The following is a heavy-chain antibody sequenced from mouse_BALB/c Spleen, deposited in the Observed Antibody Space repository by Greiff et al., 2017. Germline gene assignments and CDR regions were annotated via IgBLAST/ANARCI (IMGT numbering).Heavy chain of an antibody. Sequence: EVHLVESGGGLVQPGGSRKLSCAASGFTFSSFGMHWVRQAPEKGLEWVAYISSGSSTIYYADTVKGRFIISRDNPKNTLFLQMTSLRSEDTAMYYCARTLYWYDEDYFDYWGQGTTLTVSS. V-gene: IGHV5-17*02. J-gene: IGHJ2*01. D-gene: IGHD2-14*01. CDR3: ARTLYWYDEDYFDY. CDR1: GFTFSSFG. CDR2: ISSGSSTI.